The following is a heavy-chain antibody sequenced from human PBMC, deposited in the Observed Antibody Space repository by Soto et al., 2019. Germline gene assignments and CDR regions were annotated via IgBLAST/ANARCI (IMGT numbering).Heavy chain of an antibody. Sequence: SETLSLTCAVYGGSFSGYYWSWIRQPPGKGLEWIGEINHSGSTNYNPSLKSRVTISVDTSKNQFSLKLSSVTAADTAVYYCARGEQQSAQRPFDYWGQGTLVTVSS. D-gene: IGHD6-13*01. V-gene: IGHV4-34*01. CDR3: ARGEQQSAQRPFDY. CDR2: INHSGST. J-gene: IGHJ4*02. CDR1: GGSFSGYY.